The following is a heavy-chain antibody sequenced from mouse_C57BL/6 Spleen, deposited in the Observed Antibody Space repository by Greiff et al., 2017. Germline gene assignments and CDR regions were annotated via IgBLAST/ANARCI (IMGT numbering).Heavy chain of an antibody. J-gene: IGHJ4*01. CDR1: GYSFTSYY. CDR2: IYPGSGNT. Sequence: QVQLQQSGPELVKPGASVKISCKASGYSFTSYYIHWVKQRPGQGLEWIGWIYPGSGNTKYNEKFKGKATLTADTSSSTAYMQLSSLTSEDSAVYYCAREGIYDYDYYAMDYWGQGTSVTVSS. CDR3: AREGIYDYDYYAMDY. D-gene: IGHD2-4*01. V-gene: IGHV1-66*01.